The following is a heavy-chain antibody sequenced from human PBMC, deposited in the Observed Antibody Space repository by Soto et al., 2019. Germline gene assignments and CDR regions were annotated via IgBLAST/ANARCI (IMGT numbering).Heavy chain of an antibody. Sequence: AETLSLTCTVSGGSISSSSYYWGWILQPPGKGLEWIGSIYYSVSTYYNPSLKSRVTISVETSKNHFSLELSSVTAADTAVYYCTRQSIATAGYYFEYLGKGTLVSVSS. CDR3: TRQSIATAGYYFEY. D-gene: IGHD6-13*01. J-gene: IGHJ4*02. V-gene: IGHV4-39*01. CDR2: IYYSVST. CDR1: GGSISSSSYY.